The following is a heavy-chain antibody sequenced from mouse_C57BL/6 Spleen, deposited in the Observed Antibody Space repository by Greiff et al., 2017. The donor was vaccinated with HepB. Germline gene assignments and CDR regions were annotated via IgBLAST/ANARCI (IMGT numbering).Heavy chain of an antibody. CDR1: GYAFSSSW. V-gene: IGHV1-82*01. CDR3: AREGSTWSLSY. Sequence: VQLQQPGAELVKPGASVKISCKASGYAFSSSWMNWVKQRPGKGLEWIGRIYPGDGDTNYNGKFKGKATLTADKSSSTAYMQLSSLTSEDSAVYFCAREGSTWSLSYWGQGTTLTVSS. CDR2: IYPGDGDT. D-gene: IGHD5-5*01. J-gene: IGHJ2*01.